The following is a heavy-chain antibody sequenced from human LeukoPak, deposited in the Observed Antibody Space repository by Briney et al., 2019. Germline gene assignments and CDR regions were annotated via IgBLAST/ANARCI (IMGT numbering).Heavy chain of an antibody. D-gene: IGHD6-13*01. Sequence: ASVKVSCKASGYTSTGYYMHWVRQAPGQGLEWMGWINPNSGGTNYAQKFQGRVTMTRDTSISTAYMELSRLRSDDTAVYYCARGLGKQQLVLGYWGQGTLVTVSS. CDR2: INPNSGGT. CDR1: GYTSTGYY. J-gene: IGHJ4*02. V-gene: IGHV1-2*02. CDR3: ARGLGKQQLVLGY.